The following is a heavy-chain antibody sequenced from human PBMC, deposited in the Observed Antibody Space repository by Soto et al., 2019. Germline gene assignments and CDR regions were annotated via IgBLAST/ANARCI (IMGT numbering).Heavy chain of an antibody. CDR2: ISGSGGST. J-gene: IGHJ4*02. V-gene: IGHV3-23*01. Sequence: GGSLRLSCTASGFTFSSYAMSWVRQAPGKGLEWVSAISGSGGSTYYADYVKGRFTISRDNSKNTLYLQMNSLRAEGATVYYCAKVSVQPGFGELYYWGQGSLVTVSS. CDR1: GFTFSSYA. D-gene: IGHD3-10*01. CDR3: AKVSVQPGFGELYY.